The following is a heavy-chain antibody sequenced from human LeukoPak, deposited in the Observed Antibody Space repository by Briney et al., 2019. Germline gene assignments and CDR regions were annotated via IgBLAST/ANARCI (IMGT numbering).Heavy chain of an antibody. V-gene: IGHV3-30*02. D-gene: IGHD3-10*01. CDR2: IRYDGSNK. CDR1: GFTFSSYG. CDR3: AKELLTRVRGVTPEIDY. J-gene: IGHJ4*02. Sequence: RPGGTLRLSCTASGFTFSSYGMHWVRQAPGKGLEWVAYIRYDGSNKYYADSVKGRFTISRDNSKNTLYLQMNSLRAEDTAVYYCAKELLTRVRGVTPEIDYWGQGTLVTVSS.